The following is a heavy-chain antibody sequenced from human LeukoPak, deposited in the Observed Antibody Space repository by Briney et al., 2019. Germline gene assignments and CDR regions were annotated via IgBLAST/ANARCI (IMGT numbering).Heavy chain of an antibody. V-gene: IGHV3-30-3*01. J-gene: IGHJ6*02. CDR1: GFTFSSYA. D-gene: IGHD3-3*01. CDR3: ARLSDYDFWSGPYPYYYYYYGMDV. Sequence: PGGFLGLSCAASGFTFSSYAMHWVRQAPGKGLEWVAVISHDGSNKYYADSVKGRFTISRDNAKNSLYLQMNSLRAEDTALYYCARLSDYDFWSGPYPYYYYYYGMDVWGQGTTVTVSS. CDR2: ISHDGSNK.